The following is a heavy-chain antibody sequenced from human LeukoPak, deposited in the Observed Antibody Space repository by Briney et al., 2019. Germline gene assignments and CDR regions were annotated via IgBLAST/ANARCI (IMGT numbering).Heavy chain of an antibody. CDR3: ASDRPYSQWFDP. Sequence: PSETLSLTCNVSCGASGGHNFFWYWMRQPPGKGLEWIATIYYNGNTFYNPSLKSRVAMSVDTSKKQFSLKLSSVTAADTAVYYCASDRPYSQWFDPWGQGTLVIVSS. CDR1: CGASGGHNFF. V-gene: IGHV4-39*07. D-gene: IGHD2-15*01. J-gene: IGHJ5*02. CDR2: IYYNGNT.